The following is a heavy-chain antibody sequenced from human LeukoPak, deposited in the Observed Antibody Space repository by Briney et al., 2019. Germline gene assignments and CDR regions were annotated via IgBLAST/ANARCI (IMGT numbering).Heavy chain of an antibody. CDR3: ATGRGSGSYYRGYGMDV. J-gene: IGHJ6*04. V-gene: IGHV4-34*01. CDR1: GGSFSGYY. CDR2: INHSGST. D-gene: IGHD3-10*01. Sequence: PSETLSLTCAVYGGSFSGYYWSWIRQPPGKGLEWIGEINHSGSTNYNPSLKSRVTISVDTSKNQLSLKLSSVTAADTAVYYCATGRGSGSYYRGYGMDVWGKGTTVTVSS.